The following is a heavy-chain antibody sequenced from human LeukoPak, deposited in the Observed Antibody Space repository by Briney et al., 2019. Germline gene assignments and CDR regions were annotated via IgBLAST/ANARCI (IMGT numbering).Heavy chain of an antibody. V-gene: IGHV4-61*02. J-gene: IGHJ3*02. D-gene: IGHD5-18*01. CDR3: ARRAMGTDAFDI. CDR2: IYTSGST. Sequence: PSETLSLTCTVSGGSISSGSYYWSWIRQPAGKGLEWIGRIYTSGSTNYNPSLKSRVTISVDTSKNQFSLKLTSVTAADTAVYYCARRAMGTDAFDIWGQGTMVTVSS. CDR1: GGSISSGSYY.